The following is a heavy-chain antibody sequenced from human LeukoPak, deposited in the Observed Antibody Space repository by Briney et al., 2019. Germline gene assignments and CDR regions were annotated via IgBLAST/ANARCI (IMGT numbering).Heavy chain of an antibody. CDR2: IYYSGST. CDR3: TRDDSATDAFDI. Sequence: SETLSLTCTVSGGSMSSYYWSWIRQPPGKGLEWIGYIYYSGSTNYNPSLKSRVTISLDTSKNQFSLKLSSVTAADTAVYYCTRDDSATDAFDIWGQGTMVTVSS. V-gene: IGHV4-59*01. D-gene: IGHD3-22*01. J-gene: IGHJ3*02. CDR1: GGSMSSYY.